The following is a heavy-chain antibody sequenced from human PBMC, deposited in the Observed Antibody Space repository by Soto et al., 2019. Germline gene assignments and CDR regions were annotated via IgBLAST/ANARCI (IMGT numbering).Heavy chain of an antibody. J-gene: IGHJ4*02. CDR1: GFTFSSYA. CDR3: AKEGGYSSGWETIDY. Sequence: PGGSLRLSCAASGFTFSSYAMSWVRQAPGKGLEWVSAISGSGGSTYYADSVKGRFTISRDNSKNTLYLQMNSLRAEDTAVYYCAKEGGYSSGWETIDYWCQGTLVTVSS. V-gene: IGHV3-23*01. D-gene: IGHD6-19*01. CDR2: ISGSGGST.